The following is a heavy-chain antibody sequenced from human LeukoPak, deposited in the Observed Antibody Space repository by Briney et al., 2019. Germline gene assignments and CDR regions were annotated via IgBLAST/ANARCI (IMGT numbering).Heavy chain of an antibody. CDR2: IYYSGST. CDR3: ARDNWNWNWFDP. Sequence: SETLSLTCTVSGGSISSYYWSWIRQPPGKGLEWIGYIYYSGSTNYNPSLKSRVTISVDTSKNQFSLKLSSVTAADTAVYYCARDNWNWNWFDPWGQGTLVTVSS. D-gene: IGHD1-7*01. J-gene: IGHJ5*02. CDR1: GGSISSYY. V-gene: IGHV4-59*01.